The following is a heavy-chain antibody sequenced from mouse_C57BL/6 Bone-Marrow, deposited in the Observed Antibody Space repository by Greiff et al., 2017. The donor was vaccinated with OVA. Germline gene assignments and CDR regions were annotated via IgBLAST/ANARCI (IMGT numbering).Heavy chain of an antibody. V-gene: IGHV1-59*01. CDR2: IDPSDSYT. CDR3: ARWKPPYFDD. CDR1: GYTFTSYW. Sequence: QVQLQQPGAELVRPGTSVKLSCKASGYTFTSYWMHWVKQRPGQGLEWIGVIDPSDSYTNYNQKFKGKATLTVDTSSSTAYMQLSSLTSEDSAVYYCARWKPPYFDDWGTGTTVTVSS. J-gene: IGHJ1*03.